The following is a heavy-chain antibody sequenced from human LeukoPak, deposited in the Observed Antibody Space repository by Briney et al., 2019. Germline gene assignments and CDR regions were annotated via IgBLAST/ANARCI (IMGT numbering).Heavy chain of an antibody. CDR3: ARDIVVVPAAIMSPGWFDP. CDR2: IYTSGST. J-gene: IGHJ5*02. V-gene: IGHV4-4*07. Sequence: SETLSLTCTVSGGSISSYYWSWIRQPAGEGLEWIGRIYTSGSTNYNPPLKSRVTISVDTSKNQFSLKLSSVTAADTAVYYCARDIVVVPAAIMSPGWFDPWGQGTLVTVSS. CDR1: GGSISSYY. D-gene: IGHD2-2*02.